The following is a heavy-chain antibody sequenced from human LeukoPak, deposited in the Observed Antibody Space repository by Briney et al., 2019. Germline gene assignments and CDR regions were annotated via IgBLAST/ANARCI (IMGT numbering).Heavy chain of an antibody. CDR1: EFSFSTYG. CDR3: ARERGTYYYDSSGYLDY. V-gene: IGHV3-30*04. J-gene: IGHJ4*02. CDR2: ISYDGSNK. Sequence: PGRSLRLSCVVSEFSFSTYGMHWVRQAPGKGLEWVAVISYDGSNKYYADSVKGRFTISRDNSKNTLYLQMNSLRAEDTAVYYCARERGTYYYDSSGYLDYWGQGTLVTVSS. D-gene: IGHD3-22*01.